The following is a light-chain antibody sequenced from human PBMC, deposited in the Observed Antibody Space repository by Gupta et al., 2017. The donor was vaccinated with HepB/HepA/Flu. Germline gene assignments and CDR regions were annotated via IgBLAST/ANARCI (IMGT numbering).Light chain of an antibody. V-gene: IGLV2-14*01. CDR1: SSDFGGYNY. CDR3: SSYTSSSTLVV. CDR2: DVS. J-gene: IGLJ2*01. Sequence: QSALTQPASCPGPPGKSSTIPGTVNSSDFGGYNYVSWYQQHPGKAPKLMIYDVSNRPSGVSNRFSGSKSGNTASLTISGLQAEDEADYYCSSYTSSSTLVVFGGGTKLTVL.